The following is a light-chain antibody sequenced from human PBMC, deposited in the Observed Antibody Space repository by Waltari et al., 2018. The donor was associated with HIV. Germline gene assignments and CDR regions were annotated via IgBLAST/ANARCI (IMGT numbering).Light chain of an antibody. CDR2: KNT. J-gene: IGLJ3*02. V-gene: IGLV1-47*01. CDR1: SSNIGTQY. CDR3: AAWDDSLSGWA. Sequence: QSVLTQPPSASGTPGQRVTISCFGSSSNIGTQYVYWYQQLPGTAPKLLIYKNTQRPSGVTDRFSGSKSGTSASLAISGLRSEDEAEYYCAAWDDSLSGWAFGGGTKLTVL.